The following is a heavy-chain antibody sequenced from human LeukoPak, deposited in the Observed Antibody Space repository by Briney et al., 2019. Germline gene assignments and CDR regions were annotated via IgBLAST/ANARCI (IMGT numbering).Heavy chain of an antibody. CDR2: IYYSGST. J-gene: IGHJ6*02. Sequence: SETLSLTCTVSGGSISSSSYYWGWIRQPPGKGLEWIGSIYYSGSTYYNPSLKSRVTISVDTSKNQFSLKLSSVTAADTAVYYYARHGDYDSSGYYWRYYYYYGMDVWGQGTLVTISS. D-gene: IGHD3-22*01. CDR3: ARHGDYDSSGYYWRYYYYYGMDV. CDR1: GGSISSSSYY. V-gene: IGHV4-39*01.